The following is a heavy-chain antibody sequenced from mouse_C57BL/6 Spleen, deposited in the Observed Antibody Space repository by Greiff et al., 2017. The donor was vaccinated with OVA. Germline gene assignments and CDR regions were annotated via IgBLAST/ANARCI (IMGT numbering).Heavy chain of an antibody. D-gene: IGHD1-1*01. J-gene: IGHJ3*01. CDR1: GYAFTNYL. V-gene: IGHV1-54*01. CDR2: INPGSGGT. Sequence: VKLQESGAELVRPGTSVKVSCKASGYAFTNYLIEWVKQRPGQGLEWIGVINPGSGGTNYNEKFKGKATLTADKSSSTAYMQLSSLTSEDSAVYFCARCAYGSSYGAYWGQGTLVTVSA. CDR3: ARCAYGSSYGAY.